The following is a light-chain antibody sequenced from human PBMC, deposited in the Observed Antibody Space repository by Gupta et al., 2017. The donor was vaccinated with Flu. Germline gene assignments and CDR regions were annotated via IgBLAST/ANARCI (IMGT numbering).Light chain of an antibody. J-gene: IGLJ3*02. V-gene: IGLV1-40*01. CDR3: QSYDSSLSGLV. CDR1: IANLGAGYD. Sequence: SGLTQPPSVSGAPGQRLTISCTGSIANLGAGYDVHWYQQLPGRAPNLLLYGNNHRPSGVPDRFSGSKSGTSASLTITGLQADDEADYYCQSYDSSLSGLVFGGGTKLTVL. CDR2: GNN.